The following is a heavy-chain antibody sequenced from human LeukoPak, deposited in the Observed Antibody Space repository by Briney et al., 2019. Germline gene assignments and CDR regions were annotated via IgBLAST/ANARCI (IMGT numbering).Heavy chain of an antibody. CDR2: IIPIFGTA. CDR1: GGTFSSYA. D-gene: IGHD3-3*01. Sequence: GASVKVSCKASGGTFSSYAISWVRQAPGQGLEWMGGIIPIFGTANYAQKFQGRVTITADESTSTAYMELSSLRSEDTAVYYCARNQRYYDFWSGYQNDYYYYYMDVWGKGTTVTVSS. CDR3: ARNQRYYDFWSGYQNDYYYYYMDV. V-gene: IGHV1-69*13. J-gene: IGHJ6*03.